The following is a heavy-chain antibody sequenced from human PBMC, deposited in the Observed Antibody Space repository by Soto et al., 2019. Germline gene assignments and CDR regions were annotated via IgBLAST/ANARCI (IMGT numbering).Heavy chain of an antibody. CDR1: GFTFSSYG. CDR3: ARDSSGGFDY. Sequence: GGSLRLSCAASGFTFSSYGMHWVRQAPGKGLEGVAVIWYDGSNKYYADSVKGRFTISRDNSKNTLYLQMNSLRAEDTAVYYCARDSSGGFDYWGQGTLVTVSS. V-gene: IGHV3-33*01. D-gene: IGHD2-15*01. CDR2: IWYDGSNK. J-gene: IGHJ4*02.